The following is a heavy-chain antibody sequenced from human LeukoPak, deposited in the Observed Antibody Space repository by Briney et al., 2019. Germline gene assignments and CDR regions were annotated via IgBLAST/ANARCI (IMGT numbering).Heavy chain of an antibody. Sequence: ASVKVSCKASGYTFTGYYMHWVRQAPGQGLEWMGWISPNSGGTSYAQKFQGRVTMTRDTSISTAYMELSRLRSDDTAVYYCARRGASDYGDYDWYFDLWGRGTLVTVSS. CDR2: ISPNSGGT. CDR1: GYTFTGYY. CDR3: ARRGASDYGDYDWYFDL. D-gene: IGHD4-17*01. V-gene: IGHV1-2*02. J-gene: IGHJ2*01.